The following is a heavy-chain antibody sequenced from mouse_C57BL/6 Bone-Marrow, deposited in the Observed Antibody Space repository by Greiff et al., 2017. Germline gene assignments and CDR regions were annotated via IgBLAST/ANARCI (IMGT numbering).Heavy chain of an antibody. CDR2: IHPNSGST. J-gene: IGHJ2*01. Sequence: QVQLKQPGAELVKPGASVKLSCKASGYTFTSYWMHWVKQRPGQGLEWIGMIHPNSGSTNYNEKFKSKATLTVDKSSSTAYMQLSSLTSEDSAVYYCAIYYGRGDYFDYWGQGTTLTVSS. V-gene: IGHV1-64*01. CDR1: GYTFTSYW. CDR3: AIYYGRGDYFDY. D-gene: IGHD1-1*01.